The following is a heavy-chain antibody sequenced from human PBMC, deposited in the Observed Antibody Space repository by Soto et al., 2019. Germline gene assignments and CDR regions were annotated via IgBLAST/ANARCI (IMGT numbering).Heavy chain of an antibody. D-gene: IGHD3-22*01. V-gene: IGHV4-30-2*01. Sequence: QLQLQESGSGLVKPSQTLSLTCAVSGGSISSGGYSWSWIRQPPGKGLEWIGYIYQSGSTYYNPSLKSRFTISVDWSKNQFALELSSVTAADTAVYYCARESRSSRYDSSGYSQFWFFDLWGRGTLVTVSS. J-gene: IGHJ2*01. CDR3: ARESRSSRYDSSGYSQFWFFDL. CDR2: IYQSGST. CDR1: GGSISSGGYS.